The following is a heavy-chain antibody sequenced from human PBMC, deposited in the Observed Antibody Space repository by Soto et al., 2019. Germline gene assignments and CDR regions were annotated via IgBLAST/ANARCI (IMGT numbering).Heavy chain of an antibody. J-gene: IGHJ6*02. CDR3: ACAYSLVPAAISNFFYYYGMDV. CDR1: GYTFTSYD. CDR2: MNPNSGNT. Sequence: QVQLVQSGAEVKKPGASEKVSCKASGYTFTSYDINWVRQATGQGLEWMGWMNPNSGNTGYAQEFQGRVTMTRNTSIRTAYIELCSHISEDTAVYYCACAYSLVPAAISNFFYYYGMDVWGQGTTVTVSS. V-gene: IGHV1-8*01. D-gene: IGHD2-2*01.